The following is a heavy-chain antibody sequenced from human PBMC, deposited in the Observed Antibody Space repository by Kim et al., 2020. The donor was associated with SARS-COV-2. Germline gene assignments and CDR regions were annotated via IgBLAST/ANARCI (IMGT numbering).Heavy chain of an antibody. CDR1: GYSISSGYY. D-gene: IGHD3-10*01. V-gene: IGHV4-38-2*02. Sequence: SETLSLTCTVSGYSISSGYYWGWIRQPPGKGLEWIGSIYHSGSTYYNPSLKSRVTISVDTSKNQFSLKLSSVTAADTAVYYCARARITMVRGVIITPPYYFDYWGQGTLVTVSS. CDR3: ARARITMVRGVIITPPYYFDY. CDR2: IYHSGST. J-gene: IGHJ4*02.